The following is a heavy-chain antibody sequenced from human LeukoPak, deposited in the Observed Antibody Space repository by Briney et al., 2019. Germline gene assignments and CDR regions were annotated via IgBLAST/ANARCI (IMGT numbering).Heavy chain of an antibody. J-gene: IGHJ6*02. Sequence: SETLSLTCTVSGGSISSGGYYWSWIRQHPGKGLEWIGYIYYSGSTYYNPSLKSRVTISVNTSKNQFSLKLSSVTAADTAVYYYARVIGSSWYEWAYYYYGMDVWGRGTTVTVSS. CDR2: IYYSGST. V-gene: IGHV4-31*03. CDR1: GGSISSGGYY. D-gene: IGHD6-13*01. CDR3: ARVIGSSWYEWAYYYYGMDV.